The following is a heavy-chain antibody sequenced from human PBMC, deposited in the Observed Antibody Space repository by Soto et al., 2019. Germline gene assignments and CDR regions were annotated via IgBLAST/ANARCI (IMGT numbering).Heavy chain of an antibody. CDR2: ISSSGSTI. Sequence: EVQLVESGGGLVQPGGSLRLSCAASGFTFSSYEMNWVRQAPGKGLEWVSYISSSGSTIYYADSVKGRFTISRDNAKNSLYLQMNSLRAEDTAVYYCARGPDAYYYDSSGYYYVFGYYYYGMDVWGQGTTVTVSS. D-gene: IGHD3-22*01. V-gene: IGHV3-48*03. CDR1: GFTFSSYE. CDR3: ARGPDAYYYDSSGYYYVFGYYYYGMDV. J-gene: IGHJ6*02.